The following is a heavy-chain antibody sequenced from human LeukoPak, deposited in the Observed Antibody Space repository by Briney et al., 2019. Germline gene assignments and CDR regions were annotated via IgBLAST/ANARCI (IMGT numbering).Heavy chain of an antibody. CDR2: ISGSGSAT. D-gene: IGHD6-19*01. V-gene: IGHV3-23*01. CDR3: AKFRPDDITVAATGYFDS. CDR1: GFTFSSDA. Sequence: GASLRLSCAASGFTFSSDAMSWVRQAPGKGLNWVSTISGSGSATYYADSAKDWFTISRDNSKNTLYLQMNSLRAEDTAVHYCAKFRPDDITVAATGYFDSWGQGTLVTVSS. J-gene: IGHJ4*02.